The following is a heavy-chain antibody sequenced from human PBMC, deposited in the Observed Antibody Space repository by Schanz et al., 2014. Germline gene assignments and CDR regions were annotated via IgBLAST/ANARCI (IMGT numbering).Heavy chain of an antibody. CDR2: ISGSGDST. J-gene: IGHJ4*02. V-gene: IGHV3-23*01. Sequence: EVQLLESGGGLVQPGGSLRLSCAASGFTFSSYAMSWVRQAPGKGLEWISAISGSGDSTHYADSVKGRFIISRDNSKNTLYLQVNSLRAEDTAVYYCAKHVRSLTGNDYWGQGTLVTVSS. CDR1: GFTFSSYA. CDR3: AKHVRSLTGNDY. D-gene: IGHD3-9*01.